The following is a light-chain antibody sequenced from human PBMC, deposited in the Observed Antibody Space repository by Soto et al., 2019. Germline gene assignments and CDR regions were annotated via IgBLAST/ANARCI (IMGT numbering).Light chain of an antibody. V-gene: IGKV2-28*01. CDR3: MQALQTPLT. CDR2: LGS. Sequence: DIVMTQSPFSLPVIPGEPASISCWSSQSLLDSNGNNHLNWYLQKPGQSPQVLIYLGSNRASGVPARFSGGGSGTDFTLKISRVEAEDVGVYYCMQALQTPLTFGQGTRLEIK. CDR1: QSLLDSNGNNH. J-gene: IGKJ5*01.